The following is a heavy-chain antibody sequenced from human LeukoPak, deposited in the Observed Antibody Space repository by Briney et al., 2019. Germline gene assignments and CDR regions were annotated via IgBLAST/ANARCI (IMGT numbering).Heavy chain of an antibody. CDR3: AKDSGDTSGNWFDP. CDR1: GFTFSSYA. J-gene: IGHJ5*02. D-gene: IGHD6-19*01. Sequence: PGRSLRLSCAASGFTFSSYAMSWVRQAPGKGLEWVSSISGSGGITYYTDSVKGRFTISRDNSKNTLFLQMNCLRAEDTAVYYCAKDSGDTSGNWFDPWGQGTLVTVSS. CDR2: ISGSGGIT. V-gene: IGHV3-23*01.